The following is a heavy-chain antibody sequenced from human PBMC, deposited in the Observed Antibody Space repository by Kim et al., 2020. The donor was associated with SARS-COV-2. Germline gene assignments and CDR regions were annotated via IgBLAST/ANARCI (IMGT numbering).Heavy chain of an antibody. D-gene: IGHD6-19*01. V-gene: IGHV3-23*01. CDR3: AKASGGKGYYFDY. Sequence: ADSVKGRFTISRNHSKNTLYLQMNSRRAEDTAGYYCAKASGGKGYYFDYWGQGTLVTVSS. J-gene: IGHJ4*02.